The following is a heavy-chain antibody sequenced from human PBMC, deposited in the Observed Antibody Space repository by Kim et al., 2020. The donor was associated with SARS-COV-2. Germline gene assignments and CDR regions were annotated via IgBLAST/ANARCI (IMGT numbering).Heavy chain of an antibody. J-gene: IGHJ4*02. CDR1: GGSISSSSYY. Sequence: SETLSLTCTVSGGSISSSSYYWGWIRQPPGKGLEWIGSIYYSGSTYYNPSLKSRVTISVDTSKNQFSLKLSSVTAADTAVYYCARFAVSGPDYWGQGTLVTVSS. CDR2: IYYSGST. CDR3: ARFAVSGPDY. V-gene: IGHV4-39*01. D-gene: IGHD2-8*01.